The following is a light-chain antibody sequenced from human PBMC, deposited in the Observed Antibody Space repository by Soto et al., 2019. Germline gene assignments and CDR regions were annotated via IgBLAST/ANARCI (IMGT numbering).Light chain of an antibody. CDR2: DVT. CDR3: CSYADKYTYV. V-gene: IGLV2-11*01. CDR1: NSDVGDYDY. Sequence: QSVLTQPRSVSGSPGQSVTIFCTGTNSDVGDYDYVSWYQHHAGKAPKLLVYDVTKRPSGVPDRFSGPKSGNTASLTISGLQADDEADYYCCSYADKYTYVFGTGTKVTVL. J-gene: IGLJ1*01.